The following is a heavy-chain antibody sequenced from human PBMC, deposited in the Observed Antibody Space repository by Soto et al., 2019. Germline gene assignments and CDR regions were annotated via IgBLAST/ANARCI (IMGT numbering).Heavy chain of an antibody. V-gene: IGHV4-4*02. CDR3: ARGLLWFGESRGYYYYGMDV. CDR1: GGSISSSNW. CDR2: IYHSGST. D-gene: IGHD3-10*01. Sequence: PSETLSLTCAVSGGSISSSNWWSWVRQPPGKGLEWIGEIYHSGSTNYNPSLKSRVTISVDKSKNQFSLKLSSVTAADTAVYYCARGLLWFGESRGYYYYGMDVWGQGTTVTVS. J-gene: IGHJ6*02.